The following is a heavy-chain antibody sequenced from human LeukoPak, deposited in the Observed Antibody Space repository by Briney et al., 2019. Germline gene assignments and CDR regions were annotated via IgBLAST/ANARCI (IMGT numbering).Heavy chain of an antibody. CDR1: GYSISSGYY. V-gene: IGHV4-38-2*01. CDR2: IYHSGST. D-gene: IGHD2-2*01. CDR3: ARPSSTSFYWYFDL. J-gene: IGHJ2*01. Sequence: SETLSLXCAVSGYSISSGYYWGWIRQPPGKGLEWIGSIYHSGSTYYNPSLKSRVTISVDTSKNQFSLKLSSVTAADTAVYYCARPSSTSFYWYFDLWGRGTLVTVSS.